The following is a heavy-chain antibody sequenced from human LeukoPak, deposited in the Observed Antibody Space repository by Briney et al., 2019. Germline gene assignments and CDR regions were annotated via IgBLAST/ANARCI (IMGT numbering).Heavy chain of an antibody. Sequence: PGGSLRLSCAASGFTFSSYSMNWVRQAPGKGLEWVSSISSSSSYIYYADSVKGRFTISRDKSKNTVYLQMNSLRVEDTAVYYCASPIHDYGVAELWGQGTLVTVSS. V-gene: IGHV3-21*04. D-gene: IGHD4/OR15-4a*01. CDR1: GFTFSSYS. CDR3: ASPIHDYGVAEL. CDR2: ISSSSSYI. J-gene: IGHJ4*02.